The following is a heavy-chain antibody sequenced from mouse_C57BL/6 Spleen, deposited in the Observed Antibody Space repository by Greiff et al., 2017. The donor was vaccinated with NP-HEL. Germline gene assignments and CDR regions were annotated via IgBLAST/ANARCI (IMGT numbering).Heavy chain of an antibody. V-gene: IGHV3-6*01. Sequence: EVQLVESGPGLVKPSQSLSLTCSVTGYSITSGYYWNWIRQFPGNTLEWMGYISYDGSNNYNPSLKNRISITRDTSKNQFFLKLNSVTTEDTATYYCAREGDYEGYWGQGTTLTVSS. CDR2: ISYDGSN. D-gene: IGHD2-4*01. CDR3: AREGDYEGY. J-gene: IGHJ2*01. CDR1: GYSITSGYY.